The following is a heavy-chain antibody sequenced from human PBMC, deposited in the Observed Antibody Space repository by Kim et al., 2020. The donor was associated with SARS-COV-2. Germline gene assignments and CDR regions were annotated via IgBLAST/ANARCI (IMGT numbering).Heavy chain of an antibody. CDR2: RGST. Sequence: RGSTNYNPSLKSRVTISVDPSKNQFSLKLSSVTAADTAVYYCAASGYVDYWGQGTLVTVSS. V-gene: IGHV4-4*09. J-gene: IGHJ4*02. CDR3: AASGYVDY. D-gene: IGHD1-26*01.